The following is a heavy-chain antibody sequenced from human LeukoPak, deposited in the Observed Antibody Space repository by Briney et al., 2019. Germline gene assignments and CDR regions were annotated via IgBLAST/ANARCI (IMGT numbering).Heavy chain of an antibody. J-gene: IGHJ3*02. CDR1: GYSFTSYW. D-gene: IGHD3-16*01. CDR3: ARRLGGADVFDI. V-gene: IGHV5-51*01. Sequence: GESLKISCKGSGYSFTSYWIGWVRQMPGKGLEWMGIIYPGDSDSKYSRSFQGQVTTSADKSINTAYLQWSSLKASDTAMYYCARRLGGADVFDIWGQGTMVTVSS. CDR2: IYPGDSDS.